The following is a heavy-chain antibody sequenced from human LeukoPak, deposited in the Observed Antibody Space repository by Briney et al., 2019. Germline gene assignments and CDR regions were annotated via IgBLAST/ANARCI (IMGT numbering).Heavy chain of an antibody. V-gene: IGHV1-18*01. J-gene: IGHJ4*02. CDR3: AREGENYYDSRGYYYYFDY. Sequence: ASVKVSCKASGYTFTSYGISWVRQAPGQGLEWMGWISAYNGNTNYAQKLQGRVTMTTDTSTSTAYMELRSLRSDDTAVYYCAREGENYYDSRGYYYYFDYWGQGTLVTVSS. CDR2: ISAYNGNT. CDR1: GYTFTSYG. D-gene: IGHD3-22*01.